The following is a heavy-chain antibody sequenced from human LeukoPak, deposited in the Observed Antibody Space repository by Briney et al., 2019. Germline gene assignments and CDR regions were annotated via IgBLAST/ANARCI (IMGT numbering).Heavy chain of an antibody. CDR3: ARAKGSCFDY. CDR1: GFTFSSYS. V-gene: IGHV3-21*01. CDR2: ISSSSSYI. Sequence: GRSLRLSCAASGFTFSSYSMNWVRQAPGKGLEWVSSISSSSSYIYYADSVKGRFTISRDNAKNSLYLQMNSLRAEDTAVYYCARAKGSCFDYWGQGTLVTVSS. J-gene: IGHJ4*02.